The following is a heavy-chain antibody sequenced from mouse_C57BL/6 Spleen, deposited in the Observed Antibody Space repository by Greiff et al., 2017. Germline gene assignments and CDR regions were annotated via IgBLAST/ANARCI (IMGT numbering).Heavy chain of an antibody. Sequence: QVTLKECGPGILQSSQTLSLTCSFSGFSLSTSGMGVSWIRQPSGKGLEWLAHIYWDDDKRYNPSLKSRLTISKDTSRNQVFLKITSVDTADTATYYCARSPYYSNLLAMDYWGQGTSVTVSS. CDR1: GFSLSTSGMG. V-gene: IGHV8-12*01. CDR3: ARSPYYSNLLAMDY. J-gene: IGHJ4*01. CDR2: IYWDDDK. D-gene: IGHD2-5*01.